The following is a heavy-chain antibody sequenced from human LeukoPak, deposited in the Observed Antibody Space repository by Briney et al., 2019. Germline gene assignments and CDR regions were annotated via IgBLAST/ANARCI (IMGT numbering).Heavy chain of an antibody. Sequence: SETLSLTCTVSGCSISSSSYYWGWIRQPPGKGLEWIGSIYYSGSTYYNPSLKSRVTISVDTSKNQFSLKLSSVTAADTAVYYCASWYYYDSSGYSKRGFQHWGQGTLVTVSS. CDR2: IYYSGST. D-gene: IGHD3-22*01. CDR1: GCSISSSSYY. V-gene: IGHV4-39*01. CDR3: ASWYYYDSSGYSKRGFQH. J-gene: IGHJ1*01.